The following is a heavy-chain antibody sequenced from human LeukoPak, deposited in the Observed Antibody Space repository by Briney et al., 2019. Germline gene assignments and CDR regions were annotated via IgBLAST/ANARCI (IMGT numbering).Heavy chain of an antibody. V-gene: IGHV4-30-2*01. D-gene: IGHD6-13*01. CDR2: IYHSGST. CDR3: APQLIYSSSWFGY. J-gene: IGHJ5*01. Sequence: PSETLSLTCAVSGGSISSGGYSWSWIRQPPGKGLEWIGYIYHSGSTYYNPSLKSRVTISVDTSKNQFSLKLSSVTAADTAVYYCAPQLIYSSSWFGYWGQGTLVTVSS. CDR1: GGSISSGGYS.